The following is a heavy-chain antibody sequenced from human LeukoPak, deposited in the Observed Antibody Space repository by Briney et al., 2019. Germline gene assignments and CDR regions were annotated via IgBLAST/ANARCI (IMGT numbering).Heavy chain of an antibody. CDR2: IYGNGDE. D-gene: IGHD1-1*01. V-gene: IGHV2-5*01. CDR1: GFSLTSDRAG. CDR3: AHRHLIGYTYDF. Sequence: ESGPRLVNPTQTLTLTCTFSGFSLTSDRAGVGWIRQPPGKALEWLALIYGNGDERYSPSLRSRLTITKDTSKNQVVLTMTNMDPVDTATYFCAHRHLIGYTYDFWGQGTLVTVSS. J-gene: IGHJ4*02.